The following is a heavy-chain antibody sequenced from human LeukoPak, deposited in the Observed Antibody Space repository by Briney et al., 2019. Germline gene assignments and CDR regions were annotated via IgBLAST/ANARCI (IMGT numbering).Heavy chain of an antibody. D-gene: IGHD1-26*01. CDR2: ISPNSGGT. CDR1: GYTFTGYY. J-gene: IGHJ4*02. CDR3: ASDSGSYQRSFDY. Sequence: ASVKVSCKASGYTFTGYYMHWVRQAPGQGLEWMGRISPNSGGTNYAQKFQGRVTMTRDTSISTAYMELSRLRSDDTAVYYCASDSGSYQRSFDYWGQGTLVTVSS. V-gene: IGHV1-2*06.